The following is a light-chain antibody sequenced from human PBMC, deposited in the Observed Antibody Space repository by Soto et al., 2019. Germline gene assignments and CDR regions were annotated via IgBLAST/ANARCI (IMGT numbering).Light chain of an antibody. J-gene: IGLJ3*02. Sequence: QSALTQPASVSGSPGQSITISCTGTSSDVSAYNYVSWYQQHPGKAPKLMIYEVSNRPSGVSDRFSGSRSGNTASLTISGLQAEDESDYYCISYTSSSTWVFGGGTKLTVL. CDR3: ISYTSSSTWV. CDR2: EVS. V-gene: IGLV2-14*01. CDR1: SSDVSAYNY.